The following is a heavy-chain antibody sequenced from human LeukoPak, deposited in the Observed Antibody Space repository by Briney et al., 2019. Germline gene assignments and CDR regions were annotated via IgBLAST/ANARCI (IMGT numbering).Heavy chain of an antibody. CDR2: IARRSTYI. CDR1: GFTFSSYS. J-gene: IGHJ4*02. V-gene: IGHV3-21*01. Sequence: GGSLRLSCAASGFTFSSYSVNWVRQAPGKGLEWVSAIARRSTYIYYADSVKGRSPTSRANAKNPLYRQRNSRRAEDTADYYCGRNIVPTIPVFDYWGQGTLVTVSS. CDR3: GRNIVPTIPVFDY. D-gene: IGHD5-12*01.